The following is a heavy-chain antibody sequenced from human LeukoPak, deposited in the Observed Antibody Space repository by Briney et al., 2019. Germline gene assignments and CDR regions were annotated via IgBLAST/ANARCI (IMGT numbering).Heavy chain of an antibody. V-gene: IGHV1-2*02. D-gene: IGHD5-24*01. CDR2: INPNSGGT. Sequence: GASVKVSCKASGYTFTGYYMHWVRQAPGQGREWMGWINPNSGGTNYAQKFQGRVTMTRDTSISTAYMELSRLRSDDTAVYYCAREEWLLYYFDYWGQGTLVTVSS. J-gene: IGHJ4*02. CDR1: GYTFTGYY. CDR3: AREEWLLYYFDY.